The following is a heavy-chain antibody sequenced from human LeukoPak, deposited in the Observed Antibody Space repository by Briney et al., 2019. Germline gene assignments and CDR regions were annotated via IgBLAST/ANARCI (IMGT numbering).Heavy chain of an antibody. CDR3: AKGGYYDTTGSFDY. J-gene: IGHJ4*02. V-gene: IGHV3-9*03. D-gene: IGHD3-22*01. CDR1: GFTFDDYA. Sequence: GRSLGLSCAASGFTFDDYAMHWVRQAPGKGLEWVSGISWNSGSIGYADSVKGRFTISRDNAKNSLYLQMNSLRAEDMALYYCAKGGYYDTTGSFDYWGRGTLVTVSS. CDR2: ISWNSGSI.